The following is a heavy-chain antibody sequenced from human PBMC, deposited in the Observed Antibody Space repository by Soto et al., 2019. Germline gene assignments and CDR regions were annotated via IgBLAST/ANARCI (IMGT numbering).Heavy chain of an antibody. V-gene: IGHV5-51*01. J-gene: IGHJ6*02. Sequence: GESLKISCKGSGYGFTSYWIGWVRQMPGKGLEWMGIIYPGDSDTRYSPSFQGQVTISADKSISTAYLQWSSLKASDTAMYYCASSGKGYCSGGSCYSRPGKYYYYYYGMDVWGQGTTVTVS. CDR1: GYGFTSYW. D-gene: IGHD2-15*01. CDR2: IYPGDSDT. CDR3: ASSGKGYCSGGSCYSRPGKYYYYYYGMDV.